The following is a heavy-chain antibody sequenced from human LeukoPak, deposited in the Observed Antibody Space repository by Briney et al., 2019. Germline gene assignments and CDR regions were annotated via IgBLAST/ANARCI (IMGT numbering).Heavy chain of an antibody. Sequence: SETLSLTCTVSGGSISSYYWSWIRQPPGKGLEWIGYIYYNGSANYNPSLKSRVNISTDMSKNRFSLKLTSVTAADTAVYFCARLIYNTYANNWRFDYWGQGILVTVSS. J-gene: IGHJ4*02. D-gene: IGHD1-1*01. CDR1: GGSISSYY. CDR2: IYYNGSA. CDR3: ARLIYNTYANNWRFDY. V-gene: IGHV4-59*08.